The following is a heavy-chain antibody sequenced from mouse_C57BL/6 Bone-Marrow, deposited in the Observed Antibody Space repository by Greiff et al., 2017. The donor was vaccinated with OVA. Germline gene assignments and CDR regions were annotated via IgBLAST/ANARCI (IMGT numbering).Heavy chain of an antibody. CDR2: IDPSDSET. J-gene: IGHJ1*03. CDR1: GYTFTSYW. CDR3: AREEYGSSPYWYFDG. Sequence: VQLQQPGAELVRPGSSVKLSCKASGYTFTSYWMHWVKQRPIQGLEWIGNIDPSDSETHYNQKFKDKATLTVYKSSSTAYMQLSSLTSEDAAVYYCAREEYGSSPYWYFDGWGTGTTVTVSS. D-gene: IGHD1-1*01. V-gene: IGHV1-52*01.